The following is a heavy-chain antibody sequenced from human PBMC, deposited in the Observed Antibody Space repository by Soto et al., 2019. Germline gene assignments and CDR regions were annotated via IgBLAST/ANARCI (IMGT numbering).Heavy chain of an antibody. CDR2: ISAYNGNT. V-gene: IGHV1-18*01. D-gene: IGHD1-26*01. J-gene: IGHJ3*02. Sequence: EASVKVSCKASGYSFTSYGISWVRQAPGQGLEWMGWISAYNGNTNYAQKFQGRVTMTTDTSTSTAYMELRSLRSDDTAVYYCARVIFGGSYPSDAFDIWGQGTMVTVSS. CDR1: GYSFTSYG. CDR3: ARVIFGGSYPSDAFDI.